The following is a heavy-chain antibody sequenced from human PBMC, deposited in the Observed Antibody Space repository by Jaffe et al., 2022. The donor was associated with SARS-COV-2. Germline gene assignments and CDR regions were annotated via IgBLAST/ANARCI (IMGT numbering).Heavy chain of an antibody. CDR1: GGSINSYNW. V-gene: IGHV4-4*02. Sequence: QVQLQESGPGLVNPSGTLSLTCTVSGGSINSYNWWSWVRQSPGKGLEWIGEIYESGNTNYNPSFKSRVAMSVDKSKNQFSLNLNSVTAADTALYFCASSRLAGYYDSSGYLGSDAAHIWGQGTLVTVSS. J-gene: IGHJ3*02. CDR3: ASSRLAGYYDSSGYLGSDAAHI. CDR2: IYESGNT. D-gene: IGHD3-22*01.